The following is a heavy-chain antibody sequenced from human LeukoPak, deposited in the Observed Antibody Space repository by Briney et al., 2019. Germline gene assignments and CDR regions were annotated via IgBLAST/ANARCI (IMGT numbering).Heavy chain of an antibody. J-gene: IGHJ4*02. CDR2: IWYDGSNK. CDR3: AKAASGNWNDVSDY. D-gene: IGHD1-20*01. CDR1: GLTFRTYG. Sequence: PGGSLRLSCAASGLTFRTYGMHWVRQAPGKGLEWVAVIWYDGSNKYYADSVKGRFTISRDNSKNTLYLQMNSLRAEDTAVYYCAKAASGNWNDVSDYWGQGTLVTVSS. V-gene: IGHV3-33*06.